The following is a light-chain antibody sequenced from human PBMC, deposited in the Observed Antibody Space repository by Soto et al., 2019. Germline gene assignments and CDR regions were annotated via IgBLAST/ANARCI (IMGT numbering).Light chain of an antibody. V-gene: IGKV1-5*03. CDR3: QHYNIYSEA. CDR2: KAS. Sequence: DIQMTQSPSTLSGSVGDRVTITCRASQTISSWLAWYQQKPGKAPKLLIYKASTLKSGVPSRFSGSGSGTEFTLTISSLQPDDFATYYCQHYNIYSEAFGQRTKLALK. CDR1: QTISSW. J-gene: IGKJ1*01.